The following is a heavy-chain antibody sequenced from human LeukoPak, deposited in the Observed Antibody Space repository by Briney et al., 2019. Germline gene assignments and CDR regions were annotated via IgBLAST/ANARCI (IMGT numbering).Heavy chain of an antibody. V-gene: IGHV1-69*13. CDR2: IIPIFGTA. CDR3: AREHSGWFERTLGGCFDP. D-gene: IGHD6-19*01. J-gene: IGHJ5*02. Sequence: GASVKVSCKASGGTFSSYAISWVRQAPGQGLEWMGGIIPIFGTANYAQKFQGRVTITADESTSTAYMELSSLRSEDTAVYYCAREHSGWFERTLGGCFDPWGQGTLVTVSS. CDR1: GGTFSSYA.